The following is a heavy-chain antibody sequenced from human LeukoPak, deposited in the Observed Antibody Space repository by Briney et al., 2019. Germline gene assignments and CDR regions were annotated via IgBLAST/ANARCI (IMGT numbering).Heavy chain of an antibody. CDR1: GYIFTLYY. Sequence: ASVTVSCKASGYIFTLYYMHWVRQAPGQGLEWMGWISAYNGNTNYAQKLQGRVTMTTDTSTSTAYMELRSLRSDDTAVYYCAREGSSWYEFGYWGQGTLVTVSS. D-gene: IGHD6-13*01. V-gene: IGHV1-18*04. J-gene: IGHJ4*02. CDR3: AREGSSWYEFGY. CDR2: ISAYNGNT.